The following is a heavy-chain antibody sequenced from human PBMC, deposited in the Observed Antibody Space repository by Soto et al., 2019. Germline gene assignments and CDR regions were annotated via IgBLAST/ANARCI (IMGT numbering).Heavy chain of an antibody. CDR1: GYTFFNYD. V-gene: IGHV1-8*01. Sequence: QVQLVQSGAEVKKPGASVRVSCMASGYTFFNYDINWVRQATGQGPEWMGWMNPYSGNTGYAPEFQGRLTMTRSTSINTAYMELSSLRSDDTAIYYCARSMAGNDYFHMDVWGEWTTVIVS. CDR3: ARSMAGNDYFHMDV. CDR2: MNPYSGNT. D-gene: IGHD3-10*01. J-gene: IGHJ6*03.